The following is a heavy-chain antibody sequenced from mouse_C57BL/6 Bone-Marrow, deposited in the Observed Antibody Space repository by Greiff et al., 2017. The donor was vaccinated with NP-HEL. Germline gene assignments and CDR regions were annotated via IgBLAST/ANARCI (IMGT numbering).Heavy chain of an antibody. Sequence: QVQLQQSGAELMKPGASVKLSCKATGYTFTGYWIEWVKQRPGHGLEWIGEILPGSGSTYYNEKFKGKATLTADKSSNTAYMQLSSLTTEDSAIYYCARSKAYSPNYFEDWGQGTTLTVSS. V-gene: IGHV1-9*01. CDR1: GYTFTGYW. D-gene: IGHD2-12*01. J-gene: IGHJ2*01. CDR2: ILPGSGST. CDR3: ARSKAYSPNYFED.